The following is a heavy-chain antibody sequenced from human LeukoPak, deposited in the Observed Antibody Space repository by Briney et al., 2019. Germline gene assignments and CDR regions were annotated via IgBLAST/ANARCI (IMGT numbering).Heavy chain of an antibody. CDR3: AGLWFGDRPPSDY. J-gene: IGHJ4*02. Sequence: GGSLRLSCAGSGFTFSSYAMSWVRQSPGKGLEWVSSISSSSSYIYYADSLKGRFTISRDNAKNSLYLQMNSLRAEDTAVYYCAGLWFGDRPPSDYWGQGTLVTVSS. D-gene: IGHD3-10*01. CDR2: ISSSSSYI. CDR1: GFTFSSYA. V-gene: IGHV3-21*01.